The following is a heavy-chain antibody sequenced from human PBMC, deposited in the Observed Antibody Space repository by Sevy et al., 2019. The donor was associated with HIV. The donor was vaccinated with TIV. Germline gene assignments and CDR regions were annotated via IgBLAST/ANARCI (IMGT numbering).Heavy chain of an antibody. Sequence: SETLSLTCTVSGGSIRSGNYYWSWIRQPAGTGLEWIGRIYTSGSTIYNPSLRCRVTISIDTSKNQFSLKLSSVTAADTAVYYCARGGVHDSNAYGNWFGPWGQGTLVSVSS. J-gene: IGHJ5*02. V-gene: IGHV4-61*02. CDR2: IYTSGST. CDR1: GGSIRSGNYY. D-gene: IGHD3-10*01. CDR3: ARGGVHDSNAYGNWFGP.